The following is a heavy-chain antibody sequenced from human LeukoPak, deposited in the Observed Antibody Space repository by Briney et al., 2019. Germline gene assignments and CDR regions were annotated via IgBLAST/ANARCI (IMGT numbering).Heavy chain of an antibody. V-gene: IGHV3-23*01. Sequence: GGSLRLSCAASGFTFSSYAMSWVRQAPGKGLEWVSAISGSGGSTYYADSVKGRFAISRDNSKNTLYLQMNSLRAEDTAVYYCAKGPHPVIVVVITSYYFDYWGQGTLVTVSS. CDR3: AKGPHPVIVVVITSYYFDY. CDR1: GFTFSSYA. CDR2: ISGSGGST. J-gene: IGHJ4*02. D-gene: IGHD3-22*01.